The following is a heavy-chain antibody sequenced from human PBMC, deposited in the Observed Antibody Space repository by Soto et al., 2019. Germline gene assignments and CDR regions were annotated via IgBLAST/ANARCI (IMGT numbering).Heavy chain of an antibody. CDR1: GFTFSSYS. J-gene: IGHJ4*02. V-gene: IGHV3-21*01. D-gene: IGHD1-26*01. CDR3: ARCVRTYCYLDY. CDR2: ISSGSTYI. Sequence: EVQLVESGGGLVKPGESLRLSCAASGFTFSSYSINWVRQAPGKGLEWVSSISSGSTYIYYADSVKGRFTISRDNAQNSLSLQMNSLRVEDTAVYYCARCVRTYCYLDYWGQGTLVTVSS.